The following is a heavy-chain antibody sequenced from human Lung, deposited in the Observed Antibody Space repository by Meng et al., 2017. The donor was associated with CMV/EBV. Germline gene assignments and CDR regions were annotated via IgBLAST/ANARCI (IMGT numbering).Heavy chain of an antibody. V-gene: IGHV3-23*01. J-gene: IGHJ5*02. CDR1: GFTFSSYA. CDR2: ISGSGGST. Sequence: GGSLRLXCAASGFTFSSYAMSWVRQAPGKGLEWVSAISGSGGSTYYADSVKGRFTISRDNSKNTLYLQMNSLRAEDTAVYYCAKDQSSWYGTGDDNWFDPWXQGTLVTVSS. D-gene: IGHD6-13*01. CDR3: AKDQSSWYGTGDDNWFDP.